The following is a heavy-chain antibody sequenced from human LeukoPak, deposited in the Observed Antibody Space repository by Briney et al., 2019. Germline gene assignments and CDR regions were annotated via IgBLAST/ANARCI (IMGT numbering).Heavy chain of an antibody. Sequence: SQTLSLTCAVSGGSISSGGYSWSWIRQPPGKGLEWIGHIYHSGSTYYNPSLKSRVTISVDRSKNQFSLKLSSVTAADTAVYYCARRCSGGSCYYYYGMDVWGKGTTVTVSS. CDR1: GGSISSGGYS. J-gene: IGHJ6*04. D-gene: IGHD2-15*01. V-gene: IGHV4-30-2*01. CDR2: IYHSGST. CDR3: ARRCSGGSCYYYYGMDV.